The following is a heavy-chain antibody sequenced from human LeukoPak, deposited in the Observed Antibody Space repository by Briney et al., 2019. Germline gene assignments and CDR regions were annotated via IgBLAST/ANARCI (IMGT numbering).Heavy chain of an antibody. Sequence: PGGPLRLSCAASGFTFINAWLSWIRQPPGKGLEWLGYIYYSGSTNYNPSLKSRVTISVDTSKNQFSLKLSSVTAADTAVYYCARQNPGSSSLDYWGQGTLVTVSS. CDR1: GFTFINAW. V-gene: IGHV4-59*08. J-gene: IGHJ4*02. CDR2: IYYSGST. D-gene: IGHD6-6*01. CDR3: ARQNPGSSSLDY.